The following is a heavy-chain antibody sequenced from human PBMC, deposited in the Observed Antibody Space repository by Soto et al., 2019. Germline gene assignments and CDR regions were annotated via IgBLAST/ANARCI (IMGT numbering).Heavy chain of an antibody. V-gene: IGHV5-10-1*01. D-gene: IGHD4-17*01. CDR2: IDPSDSYT. Sequence: GESLKISCETSGYSFTSYWINWVRQMPGKGLECMGRIDPSDSYTEFNPSFQGHVTMSVDTSLSAAYLQWSSLKASDTAIYYCARLPTTVLIAFWGQGTLVTVSS. CDR1: GYSFTSYW. CDR3: ARLPTTVLIAF. J-gene: IGHJ1*01.